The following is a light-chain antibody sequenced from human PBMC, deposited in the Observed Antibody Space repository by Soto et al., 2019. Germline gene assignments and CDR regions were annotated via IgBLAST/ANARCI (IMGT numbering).Light chain of an antibody. V-gene: IGLV1-51*01. CDR2: DNN. J-gene: IGLJ2*01. CDR3: GTWDSSLSAVV. CDR1: RSNIGNNY. Sequence: QSVLTQPPSVSAAPGQKVTISCSGSRSNIGNNYVSWYQQLPGTAPKFLMYDNNKGPSGIPDRFSGSKSGTSATLGITGLQTGDEADYYCGTWDSSLSAVVFGGGTKLTVL.